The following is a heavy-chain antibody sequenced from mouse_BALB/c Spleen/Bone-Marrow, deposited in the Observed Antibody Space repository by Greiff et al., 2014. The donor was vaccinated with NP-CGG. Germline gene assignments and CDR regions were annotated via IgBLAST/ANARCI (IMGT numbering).Heavy chain of an antibody. CDR2: IWSGGST. D-gene: IGHD2-12*01. CDR1: GFSLTSYG. J-gene: IGHJ3*01. Sequence: VKLVESGPGLVAPSQSLSITCTVSGFSLTSYGVHWVRQPPGKGLEWPGVIWSGGSTNYNSALMSRLSISKDNSKSQVFLKMSSLQTDATAMYYCAREGSNDVFAYWGQGTLVTVSA. V-gene: IGHV2-9*02. CDR3: AREGSNDVFAY.